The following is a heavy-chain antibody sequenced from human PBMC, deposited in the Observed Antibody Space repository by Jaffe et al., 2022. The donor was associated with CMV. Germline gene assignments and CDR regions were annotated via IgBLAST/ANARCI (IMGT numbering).Heavy chain of an antibody. D-gene: IGHD5-18*01. CDR1: GYTFTGYY. J-gene: IGHJ4*02. CDR3: ASAIFLDTAMVISSRGTKNAPPLSPH. V-gene: IGHV1-2*02. Sequence: QVQLVQSGAEVKKPGASVKVSCKASGYTFTGYYMHWVRQAPGQGLEWMGWINPNSGGTNYAQKFQGRVTMTRDTSISTAYMELSRLRSDDTAVYYCASAIFLDTAMVISSRGTKNAPPLSPHWGQGTLVTVSS. CDR2: INPNSGGT.